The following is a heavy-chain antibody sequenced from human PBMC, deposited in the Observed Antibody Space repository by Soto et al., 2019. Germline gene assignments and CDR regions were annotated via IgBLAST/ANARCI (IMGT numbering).Heavy chain of an antibody. CDR1: GFTFSSYA. CDR3: ASGYTYGSTRGWFDP. V-gene: IGHV3-23*01. CDR2: ISGSGAST. D-gene: IGHD5-18*01. J-gene: IGHJ5*02. Sequence: EVQLLESGGGLVQPGGSLRLSCAASGFTFSSYAMSWVRQAPGKGPEWVSTISGSGASTYYADSVKGRFTISRDNSNNTVYLQMNSLRAEDTAVYYCASGYTYGSTRGWFDPWGQGTLVTVSS.